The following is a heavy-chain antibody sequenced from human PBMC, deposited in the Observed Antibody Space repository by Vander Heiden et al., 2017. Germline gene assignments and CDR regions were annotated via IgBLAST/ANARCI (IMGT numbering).Heavy chain of an antibody. CDR1: GFDFSDYY. J-gene: IGHJ5*02. V-gene: IGHV3-11*01. D-gene: IGHD3-10*01. Sequence: QVRLVESGGGLVKPGGSLRPSCAASGFDFSDYYMSWIRQAPGKGLEWVSYISGSSGSDIYYADSVRGRFTISRDNAKSSLYLQMNSLRAEDTAIYYCARKMRSDPWGQGTLVTVSS. CDR3: ARKMRSDP. CDR2: ISGSSGSDI.